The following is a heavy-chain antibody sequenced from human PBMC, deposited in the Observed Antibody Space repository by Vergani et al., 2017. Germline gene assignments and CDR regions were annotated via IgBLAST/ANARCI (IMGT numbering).Heavy chain of an antibody. D-gene: IGHD3-3*01. V-gene: IGHV3-21*01. Sequence: EVQLVESGGGLVKPGGSLRLSCAASGFTFSSYSMNWVRQAPGKGLEWVSSISSSSSYIYYADSVKGRFTISRDNAKNSLYLQMNSLRAEDTAVYYCAKSLSYDFWSGYYTEDAFDIWGQGTMVTGSS. J-gene: IGHJ3*02. CDR1: GFTFSSYS. CDR2: ISSSSSYI. CDR3: AKSLSYDFWSGYYTEDAFDI.